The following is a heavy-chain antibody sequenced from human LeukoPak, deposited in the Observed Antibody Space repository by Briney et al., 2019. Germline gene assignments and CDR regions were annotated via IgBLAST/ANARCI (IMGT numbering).Heavy chain of an antibody. J-gene: IGHJ6*02. V-gene: IGHV3-23*01. CDR2: ISGSGGST. Sequence: GASLRLSCAASGFTFSSYAMSWVRQAPGKGLEWVSAISGSGGSTYYADSVKGRFTISRDNSKNTLYLQMNSLRAEDTAVYYCATNSALDEYYYYYGMDVWGQGTTVTVSS. CDR1: GFTFSSYA. D-gene: IGHD1-1*01. CDR3: ATNSALDEYYYYYGMDV.